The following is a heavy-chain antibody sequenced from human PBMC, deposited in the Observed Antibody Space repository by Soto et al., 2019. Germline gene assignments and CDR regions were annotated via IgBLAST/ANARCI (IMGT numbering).Heavy chain of an antibody. Sequence: SETLSLTCTVSGSSISDEYHWTWIRQSPAKGLEWIGYISYTGTTYYNPSLKSRVTISGDTSKNQFSLRMASVTAADTAVYYCARQPNVTKTRRFFDSWGQGSLVTVSS. CDR2: ISYTGTT. CDR3: ARQPNVTKTRRFFDS. J-gene: IGHJ4*02. D-gene: IGHD4-17*01. CDR1: GSSISDEYH. V-gene: IGHV4-30-4*01.